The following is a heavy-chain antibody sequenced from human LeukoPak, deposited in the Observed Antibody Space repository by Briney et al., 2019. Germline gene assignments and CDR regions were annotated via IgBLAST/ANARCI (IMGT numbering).Heavy chain of an antibody. V-gene: IGHV4-39*07. CDR3: ARRDFAIFGVVTSFDY. D-gene: IGHD3-3*01. CDR2: INHSGST. CDR1: GGSISSSSYY. J-gene: IGHJ4*02. Sequence: SETLSLTCTVSGGSISSSSYYWSWIRQPPGKGLEWIGEINHSGSTNYNPSLKSRVTISVDTSKNQFSLKLSSVTAADTAVYYCARRDFAIFGVVTSFDYWGQGTLVTVSS.